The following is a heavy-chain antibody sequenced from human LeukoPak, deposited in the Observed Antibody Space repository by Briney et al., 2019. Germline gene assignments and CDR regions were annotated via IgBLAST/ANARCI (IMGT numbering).Heavy chain of an antibody. CDR3: ARDFPTYYYDSSGYYPLPIFDY. CDR2: IYHSGST. CDR1: GYSISSGYY. D-gene: IGHD3-22*01. Sequence: SETLSLTCTVSGYSISSGYYWGWIRQPPGKGLEWIGSIYHSGSTYYNPSLKSRVTISVDTSKNQFSLKLSSVTAADTAVYYCARDFPTYYYDSSGYYPLPIFDYWGQGTLVTVSS. J-gene: IGHJ4*02. V-gene: IGHV4-38-2*02.